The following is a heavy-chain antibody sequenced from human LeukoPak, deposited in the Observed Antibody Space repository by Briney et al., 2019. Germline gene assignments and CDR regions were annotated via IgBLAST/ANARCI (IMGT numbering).Heavy chain of an antibody. Sequence: GGSLRLSCATSGFSFTDYPMNWVRQAPGKGLEWISNIRTTAEGAKYAYYADSVKGRFTISRDNAKNSLYLQMNSLRDEDTAVYYCARAGFAFDIWGQGTMVTVSS. CDR1: GFSFTDYP. CDR2: IRTTAEGAKYA. CDR3: ARAGFAFDI. V-gene: IGHV3-48*02. J-gene: IGHJ3*02.